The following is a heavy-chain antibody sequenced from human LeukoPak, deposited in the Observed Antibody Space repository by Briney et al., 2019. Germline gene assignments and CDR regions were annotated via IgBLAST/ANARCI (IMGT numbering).Heavy chain of an antibody. CDR1: GGSISTYY. V-gene: IGHV4-59*12. CDR2: IYYSGSS. J-gene: IGHJ4*02. D-gene: IGHD6-19*01. Sequence: SETLSLTCTVSGGSISTYYWSWIRQPPGKGLEWIGYIYYSGSSSYNPSLKSRVTISIDTSKNQFSLKVSSVTAADTAVYYCARGVGSGWYGLGYWGQGTLVTVSS. CDR3: ARGVGSGWYGLGY.